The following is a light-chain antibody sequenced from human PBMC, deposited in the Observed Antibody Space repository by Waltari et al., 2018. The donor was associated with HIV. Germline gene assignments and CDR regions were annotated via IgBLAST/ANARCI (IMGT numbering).Light chain of an antibody. CDR3: QQYFRIPPT. V-gene: IGKV4-1*01. J-gene: IGKJ4*01. CDR2: WAS. Sequence: DIVMTQSPDSLPVSLGERATINCTSSRSILYSSDNRNYLAWYQQKARQSPKLLISWASTRESGVPDRFSGSGSGTDFTLTITRLQAEDVAVYHCQQYFRIPPTFGGGTKVEIK. CDR1: RSILYSSDNRNY.